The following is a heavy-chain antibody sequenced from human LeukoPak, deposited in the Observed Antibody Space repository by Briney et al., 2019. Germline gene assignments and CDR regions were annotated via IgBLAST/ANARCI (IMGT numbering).Heavy chain of an antibody. CDR1: GFTFSSYA. D-gene: IGHD3-10*01. V-gene: IGHV3-30-3*01. J-gene: IGHJ4*02. CDR2: ISYDGSNK. CDR3: ARALRITMVRGVIGSYYFDY. Sequence: QSGGSLRLSCAASGFTFSSYAMHWVRQAPGKGLEWVAVISYDGSNKYYADSVKGRFTISRDNSKNTLYLQMNSLRAEDTAVYYCARALRITMVRGVIGSYYFDYWGQGTLVTVSS.